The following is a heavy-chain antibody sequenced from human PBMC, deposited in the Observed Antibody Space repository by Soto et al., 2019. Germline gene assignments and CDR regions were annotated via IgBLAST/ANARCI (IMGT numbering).Heavy chain of an antibody. V-gene: IGHV3-23*01. CDR3: AKSGYSSSWSPTDY. J-gene: IGHJ4*02. Sequence: GGSLRLSCAASGFNFSSYAMSWVRQAPGKGLEWVSAISGSGGSTYYADSVKGRFTISRDNSKNTLYLQMNSLRAEDTAVYYCAKSGYSSSWSPTDYWGQGTLVTV. CDR1: GFNFSSYA. D-gene: IGHD6-13*01. CDR2: ISGSGGST.